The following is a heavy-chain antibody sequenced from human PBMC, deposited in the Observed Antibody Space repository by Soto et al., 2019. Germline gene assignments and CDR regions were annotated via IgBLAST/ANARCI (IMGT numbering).Heavy chain of an antibody. Sequence: QVQLVQSGAEVKKPGSSVKVSCKASGGTFSSYAISWVRQAPGQGLEWMGGIIPIFGTANYAQKFQGRVRITADESTSTAYMELSRLRSEDTAVYYCARASKGFDYVNYYYGMDVWGQGTTVTVSS. CDR3: ARASKGFDYVNYYYGMDV. CDR1: GGTFSSYA. D-gene: IGHD4-17*01. J-gene: IGHJ6*02. V-gene: IGHV1-69*01. CDR2: IIPIFGTA.